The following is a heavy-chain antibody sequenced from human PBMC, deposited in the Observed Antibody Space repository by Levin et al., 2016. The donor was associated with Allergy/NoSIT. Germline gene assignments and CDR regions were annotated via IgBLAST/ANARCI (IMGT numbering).Heavy chain of an antibody. J-gene: IGHJ6*03. CDR2: INPSGGST. D-gene: IGHD5-18*01. Sequence: WVRQAPGQGLEWMGIINPSGGSTSYAQKFQGRVTMTRDTSTSTVYMELSSLRSEDTAVYYCARDPSPPQLWGYYYYYYMDVWGKGTTVTVSS. CDR3: ARDPSPPQLWGYYYYYYMDV. V-gene: IGHV1-46*01.